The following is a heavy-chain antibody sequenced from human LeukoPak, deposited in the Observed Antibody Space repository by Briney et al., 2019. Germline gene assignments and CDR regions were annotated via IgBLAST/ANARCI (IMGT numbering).Heavy chain of an antibody. D-gene: IGHD5-12*01. CDR1: GYTFTTYY. V-gene: IGHV1-46*01. CDR2: INPSGGGT. CDR3: ARDRYDGCDACDN. Sequence: ASVKVSCKASGYTFTTYYMHWVRQAPGQGLEWMGIINPSGGGTSYAQRFQGRVTISRDTSTSTVYMELSGLRSEDTATYYCARDRYDGCDACDNWGQGTMVTVSS. J-gene: IGHJ3*02.